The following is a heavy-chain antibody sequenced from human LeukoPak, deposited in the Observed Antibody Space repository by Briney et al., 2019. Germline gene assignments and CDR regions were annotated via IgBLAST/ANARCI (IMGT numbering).Heavy chain of an antibody. CDR3: ARLQRSVVGAFDI. J-gene: IGHJ3*02. CDR1: GGSISSGSYY. D-gene: IGHD1-26*01. Sequence: SETLSLTCTVSGGSISSGSYYWSWIRQPAGKGLEWIGRIYTSGSTNYNPSLKSRVTISVDTSKNQFSLKLSSVTAADTAVYYCARLQRSVVGAFDIWGQGTMVTVSS. CDR2: IYTSGST. V-gene: IGHV4-61*02.